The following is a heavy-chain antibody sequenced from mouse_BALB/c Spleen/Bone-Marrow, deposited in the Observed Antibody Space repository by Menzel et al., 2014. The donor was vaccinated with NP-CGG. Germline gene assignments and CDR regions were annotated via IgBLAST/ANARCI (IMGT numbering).Heavy chain of an antibody. CDR2: IWAGGST. J-gene: IGHJ4*01. CDR3: ARGSYYEGAMDY. Sequence: VQLQQSGPGLVAPSQSLSITCTVSGFSLTSYGVHWVRQPPGKVLEWLGVIWAGGSTNYNSALMSRLSISKGNSKSQVFLKMNRLQTDDTAMYYCARGSYYEGAMDYWGQGTSVTVSS. V-gene: IGHV2-9*02. CDR1: GFSLTSYG. D-gene: IGHD1-1*01.